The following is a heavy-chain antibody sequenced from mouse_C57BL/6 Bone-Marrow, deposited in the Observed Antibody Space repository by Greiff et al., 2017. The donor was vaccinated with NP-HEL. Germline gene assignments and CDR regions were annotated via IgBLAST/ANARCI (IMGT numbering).Heavy chain of an antibody. D-gene: IGHD1-1*01. V-gene: IGHV1-69*01. CDR1: GYTFTSYW. Sequence: VQLQQPGAELVMPGASVKLSCKASGYTFTSYWMHWVKQRPGQGLEWIGEIDPSDSYTNYNQKFKGKSTLTVDKSSSTAYMQLSSLTSEDSAVYYCAVATDFDYWGQGTTLTVSS. CDR3: AVATDFDY. CDR2: IDPSDSYT. J-gene: IGHJ2*01.